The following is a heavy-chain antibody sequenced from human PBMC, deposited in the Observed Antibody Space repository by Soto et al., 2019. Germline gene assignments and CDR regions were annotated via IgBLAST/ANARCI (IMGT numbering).Heavy chain of an antibody. J-gene: IGHJ5*02. CDR1: GGSISSSSSY. Sequence: SETLSLTCTVSGGSISSSSSYWGWIRQPPGKGLEWIGYIYYSGSTNYNPSLKSRVTISVDTSKNQFSLKLNSVTAADTAVYYCARRPRGAAAVTSVINWFDPWGQGALVTVSS. CDR2: IYYSGST. V-gene: IGHV4-39*01. CDR3: ARRPRGAAAVTSVINWFDP. D-gene: IGHD4-17*01.